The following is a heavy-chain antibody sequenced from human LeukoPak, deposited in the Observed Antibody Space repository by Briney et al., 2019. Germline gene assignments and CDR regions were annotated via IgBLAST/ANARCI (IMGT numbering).Heavy chain of an antibody. CDR1: GGSFSGYY. CDR3: ARGRGRLAARGMDV. CDR2: INHSGST. Sequence: SETLSLTCAVYGGSFSGYYWSWIRQPPGKGLEWIGEINHSGSTNYNPSLKSRVTISVDTSKNQFSLKLSSVTAAGTAVYYCARGRGRLAARGMDVWGKGTTVTVSS. D-gene: IGHD6-6*01. J-gene: IGHJ6*04. V-gene: IGHV4-34*01.